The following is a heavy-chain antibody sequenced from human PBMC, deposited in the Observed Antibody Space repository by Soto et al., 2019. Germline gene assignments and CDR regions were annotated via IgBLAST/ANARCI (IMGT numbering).Heavy chain of an antibody. V-gene: IGHV4-39*01. D-gene: IGHD6-19*01. J-gene: IGHJ4*02. Sequence: QLQLQESGPGLVKPSETLSLTCSVSGGSISNSSYLWGWVRQPPGKGLQWIGSVSHIGSTNYNPSLKSRRTISVGTSKTQSSLRLDSVTAADTAVYDCSRIAVSGPRTGFDYWGQGILVTVSS. CDR2: VSHIGST. CDR3: SRIAVSGPRTGFDY. CDR1: GGSISNSSYL.